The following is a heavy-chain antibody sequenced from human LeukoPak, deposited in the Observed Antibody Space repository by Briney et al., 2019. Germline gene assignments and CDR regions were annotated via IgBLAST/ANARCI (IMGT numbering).Heavy chain of an antibody. CDR1: GFTFSSYG. D-gene: IGHD3-16*01. J-gene: IGHJ4*02. Sequence: GGSLRLSCAASGFTFSSYGMHWVRQAPGKGLEWVSYISSSSSTIYYADSVKGRFTISRDNAKKTVYLQMSSLTIEDTAVYYCAKEPGEGGSAFDYWGQGTLVTVYS. CDR3: AKEPGEGGSAFDY. CDR2: ISSSSSTI. V-gene: IGHV3-48*01.